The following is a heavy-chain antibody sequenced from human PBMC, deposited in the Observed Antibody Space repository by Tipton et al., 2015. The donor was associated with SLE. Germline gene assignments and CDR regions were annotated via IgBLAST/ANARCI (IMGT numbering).Heavy chain of an antibody. V-gene: IGHV4-59*11. CDR1: GGSINSRY. Sequence: TLSLTCAVSGGSINSRYWSWIRQPPGKGLEWIGYINYSGTTNFNPSLKSRVTISVDTSNNQFSLKLSSVTAADTAVYYCARDGTAAGTDYYYGLDVWGQGTSVTVSS. J-gene: IGHJ6*02. CDR3: ARDGTAAGTDYYYGLDV. CDR2: INYSGTT. D-gene: IGHD6-13*01.